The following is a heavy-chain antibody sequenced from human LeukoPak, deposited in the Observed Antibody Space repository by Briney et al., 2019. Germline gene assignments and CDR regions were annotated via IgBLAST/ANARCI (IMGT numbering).Heavy chain of an antibody. CDR2: ISSSSYI. D-gene: IGHD3-10*01. Sequence: GGSLRLSCAASGLTFSTYGMNWVRQAPGKGQEWVSSISSSSYIYYADSVKGRFTISRDNAKNSLYLQMNSLRAEDTAVYYCARAYGSGSYYFYYYYYYMDVWGKGTTVTISS. J-gene: IGHJ6*03. CDR3: ARAYGSGSYYFYYYYYYMDV. CDR1: GLTFSTYG. V-gene: IGHV3-21*01.